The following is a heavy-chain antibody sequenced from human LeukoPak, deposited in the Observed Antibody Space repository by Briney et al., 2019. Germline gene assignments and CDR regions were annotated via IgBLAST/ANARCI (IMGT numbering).Heavy chain of an antibody. CDR1: GSSIGGAHF. CDR2: VFYSGI. Sequence: PLGTLSLSCTVSGSSIGGAHFWAWVRQPPGKGLEWIGCVFYSGIYYKSSLTSRVTISMDTSKHQFSLKLTSVTAADSAFYYCARNNNGHDTWGQGTLVTVSS. CDR3: ARNNNGHDT. J-gene: IGHJ5*02. D-gene: IGHD1/OR15-1a*01. V-gene: IGHV4-38-2*02.